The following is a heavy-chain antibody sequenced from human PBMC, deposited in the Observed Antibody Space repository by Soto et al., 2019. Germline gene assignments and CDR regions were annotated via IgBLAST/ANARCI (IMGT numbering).Heavy chain of an antibody. V-gene: IGHV3-23*01. J-gene: IGHJ4*02. Sequence: EVQLLESGGGLVQPGGSLRLSCAASGFTFSSYAMSWVRPAPGKGLEWVSGITGIGGTTYYADSVKGRFAISRENSETTLDMQMNSLRAEDTDVYFCAKQYSYTLTDCDKWGQGTLVTVSS. CDR2: ITGIGGTT. D-gene: IGHD3-9*01. CDR1: GFTFSSYA. CDR3: AKQYSYTLTDCDK.